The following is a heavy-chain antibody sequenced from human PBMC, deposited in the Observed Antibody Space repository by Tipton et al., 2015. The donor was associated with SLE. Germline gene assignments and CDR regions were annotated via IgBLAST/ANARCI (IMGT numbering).Heavy chain of an antibody. CDR2: IDPSGST. Sequence: GLVKPSETLSLTCNVSGVSISGAYWSWIRQPPGKKLEWIGYIDPSGSTNHNPSLQSRVTISVDTSKNQFSLKLNSVTDADTAVYYCARDRYAGYDPLYNWFDPWGQGTLVTVSS. J-gene: IGHJ5*02. CDR3: ARDRYAGYDPLYNWFDP. CDR1: GVSISGAY. D-gene: IGHD5-12*01. V-gene: IGHV4-4*08.